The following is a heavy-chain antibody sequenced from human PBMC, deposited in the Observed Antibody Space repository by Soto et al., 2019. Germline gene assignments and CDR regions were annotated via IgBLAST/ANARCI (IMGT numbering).Heavy chain of an antibody. CDR3: AREVTMVRGVIMYYFDY. Sequence: ASVKVSCKASGYTFNSYYMHWVRQAPGQGLEWMGIINPSGGSTSYAQKFQGRVTMTRDTSTSTVYMELSSLRSGDTAVYYCAREVTMVRGVIMYYFDYWGQGTLVTVSS. V-gene: IGHV1-46*02. CDR2: INPSGGST. D-gene: IGHD3-10*01. J-gene: IGHJ4*02. CDR1: GYTFNSYY.